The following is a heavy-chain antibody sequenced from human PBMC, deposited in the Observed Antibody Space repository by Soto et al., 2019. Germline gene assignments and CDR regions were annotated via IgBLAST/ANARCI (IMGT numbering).Heavy chain of an antibody. CDR2: IYHSGST. D-gene: IGHD3-3*01. Sequence: SETLSLTCAVSGGSISSSYWWNWVRQPPGKGLEWIGKIYHSGSTNYNPSLKNRVTISVDKSNNQFSLRLSSVTAADTAVYFCVTSLNYDFWRDGGRHYYFDYWGQGTLVTVSS. CDR3: VTSLNYDFWRDGGRHYYFDY. V-gene: IGHV4-4*02. CDR1: GGSISSSYW. J-gene: IGHJ4*02.